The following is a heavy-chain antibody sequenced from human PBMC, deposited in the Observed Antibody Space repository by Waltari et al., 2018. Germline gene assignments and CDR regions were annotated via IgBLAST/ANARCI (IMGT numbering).Heavy chain of an antibody. CDR3: ARGTSSAKESALRF. CDR1: AGSMNPYY. Sequence: QLQLQESGPGLVKPSEPLSLTCNVSAGSMNPYYWTWMRQTPGKGLEWIGCILYSGTTNYNPSLKSRVTISVDTSKNQFSLQVTSVTAADTAVYYCARGTSSAKESALRFWGQGTLVTVSS. V-gene: IGHV4-59*01. D-gene: IGHD2-2*01. J-gene: IGHJ3*01. CDR2: ILYSGTT.